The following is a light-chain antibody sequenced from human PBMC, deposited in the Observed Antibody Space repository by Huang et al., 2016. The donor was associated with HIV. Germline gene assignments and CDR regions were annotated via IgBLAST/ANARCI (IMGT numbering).Light chain of an antibody. V-gene: IGKV3-11*01. CDR1: QSVGNY. J-gene: IGKJ4*01. CDR2: DGS. Sequence: IVLTQSPATLSWYPGETVTLSCRASQSVGNYIAWYQQHPGQPPKLLIYDGSNRATGTPVRFSGSGSGTDFTLTISSLESDYFAVYYCQQRSSGVTFGGGTKV. CDR3: QQRSSGVT.